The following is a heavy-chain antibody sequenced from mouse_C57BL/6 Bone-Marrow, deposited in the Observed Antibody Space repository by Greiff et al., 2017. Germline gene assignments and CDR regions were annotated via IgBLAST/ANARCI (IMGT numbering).Heavy chain of an antibody. Sequence: VQVVESGPGLVQPSQSLSIPCTVSGFSLTSYGVHWVRQSPGKGLEWLGVIWSGGSTDYNAAFISRLSISKDNSKSQVFFKMNSLQADDTAIYYCARNGGLRAWFAYWGQGTLVTVSA. CDR3: ARNGGLRAWFAY. CDR1: GFSLTSYG. CDR2: IWSGGST. J-gene: IGHJ3*01. D-gene: IGHD2-4*01. V-gene: IGHV2-2*01.